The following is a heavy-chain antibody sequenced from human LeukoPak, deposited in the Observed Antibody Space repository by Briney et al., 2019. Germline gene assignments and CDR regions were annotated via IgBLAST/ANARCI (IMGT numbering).Heavy chain of an antibody. D-gene: IGHD3-3*02. V-gene: IGHV3-30*02. CDR2: IRYDGSNK. CDR3: AKDNISSPWL. J-gene: IGHJ4*02. CDR1: GFTFSSYG. Sequence: GGSLRPSCAASGFTFSSYGMHWVRQAPGKGLEWVAFIRYDGSNKYYADSVKGRFTISRDNSKNTLYLQMNSLRAEDTAVYYCAKDNISSPWLWGQGTLVTVSS.